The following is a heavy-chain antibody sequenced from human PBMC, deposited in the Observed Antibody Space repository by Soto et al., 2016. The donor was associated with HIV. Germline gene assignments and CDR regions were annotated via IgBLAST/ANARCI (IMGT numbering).Heavy chain of an antibody. J-gene: IGHJ4*02. CDR1: GFTFRSNW. CDR3: ARGQVDLVINRRTTFDY. CDR2: INSDGSST. V-gene: IGHV3-74*03. Sequence: EVQLVESGGGLVQPGGSLRLSCAASGFTFRSNWMHWVRQAPGKGLVWVSRINSDGSSTTYADFVKGRFTISRENAKNTLYLQMNSLRAEDTAVYFCARGQVDLVINRRTTFDYVGPGNPGHRLL. D-gene: IGHD3-22*01.